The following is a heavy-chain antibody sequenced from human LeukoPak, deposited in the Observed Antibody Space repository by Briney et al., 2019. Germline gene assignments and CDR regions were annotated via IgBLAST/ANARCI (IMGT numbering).Heavy chain of an antibody. J-gene: IGHJ4*02. Sequence: SETLSLTCTVSGGSINSNSYYWGWIRQPPGKGLEWIGTISNSGNTYHNPSLKSRVTISADTSKNQFSLKLSSVTAADTAVYYCVREYGFYGSGSYWGYWGQGTLVTVSS. CDR1: GGSINSNSYY. CDR3: VREYGFYGSGSYWGY. CDR2: ISNSGNT. D-gene: IGHD3-10*01. V-gene: IGHV4-39*07.